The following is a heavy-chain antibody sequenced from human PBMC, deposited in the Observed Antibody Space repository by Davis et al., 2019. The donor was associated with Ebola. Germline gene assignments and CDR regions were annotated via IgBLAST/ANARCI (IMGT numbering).Heavy chain of an antibody. J-gene: IGHJ4*02. Sequence: PGGSLRLSCAASGFTFSSYAMSWVRQAPGKGLEWVSAISGSGGSTYYADSVKGRFTISRDNSKNTLYLQMNSLRAEDTAVYYCAGPAALTTVSPSGFDYWGQGTLVTVSS. D-gene: IGHD4-11*01. CDR2: ISGSGGST. V-gene: IGHV3-23*01. CDR3: AGPAALTTVSPSGFDY. CDR1: GFTFSSYA.